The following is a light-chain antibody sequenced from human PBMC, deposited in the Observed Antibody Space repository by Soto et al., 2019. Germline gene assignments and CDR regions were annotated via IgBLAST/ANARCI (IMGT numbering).Light chain of an antibody. J-gene: IGKJ2*01. CDR2: WAS. V-gene: IGKV4-1*01. CDR1: QSVLYSSNNKKY. CDR3: QQYYSNTYT. Sequence: DIVMTQSPDSLAVSLGERATINCKSSQSVLYSSNNKKYLAWYQQKPGQPPKQLIYWASTRESGVPDRFSGSGSGTDLTLTISSMQAEDVAVYYCQQYYSNTYTFGQGTKLEIK.